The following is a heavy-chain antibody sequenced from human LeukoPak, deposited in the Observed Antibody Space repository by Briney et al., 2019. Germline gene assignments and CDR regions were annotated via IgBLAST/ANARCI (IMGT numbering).Heavy chain of an antibody. CDR2: INSDGSST. V-gene: IGHV3-74*01. CDR1: GFTFSSYS. Sequence: PGGSLRLSCAASGFTFSSYSMNWVRQAPGKGLVWVSRINSDGSSTSYADSVKGRFTISRDNAKNTLYLQMNSLRAEDTAVYYCARDSRLTWPEVRGVTTWGQGTLVTVSS. J-gene: IGHJ5*02. CDR3: ARDSRLTWPEVRGVTT. D-gene: IGHD3-10*01.